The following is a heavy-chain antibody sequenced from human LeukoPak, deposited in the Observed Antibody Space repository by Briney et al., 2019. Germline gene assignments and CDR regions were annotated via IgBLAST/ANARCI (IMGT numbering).Heavy chain of an antibody. V-gene: IGHV4-61*01. Sequence: SETLSLTCTVSGYSISSGYYWSWIRQPPGQGLEWIGYIYYSGSTNYNPSLKSRVTISVDTSKNQFSLKLSSVTAADTAVYYCAREWHYYDSSGYFDYWGQGTLVTVSS. CDR2: IYYSGST. CDR1: GYSISSGYY. CDR3: AREWHYYDSSGYFDY. D-gene: IGHD3-22*01. J-gene: IGHJ4*02.